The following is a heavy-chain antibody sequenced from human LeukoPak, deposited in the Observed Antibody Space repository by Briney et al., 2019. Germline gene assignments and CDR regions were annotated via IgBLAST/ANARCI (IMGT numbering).Heavy chain of an antibody. J-gene: IGHJ3*02. Sequence: PGRSLRLSCAASGFTFSSYAMHWVRQAPGKGLEWVTVISYDGSNKYYADSVKGRFTISRDNSKNTLYLQMNSLRAEDTAVYYCARGGSHDFSHAFDIWGQGTMVTVSS. D-gene: IGHD3-3*01. CDR2: ISYDGSNK. V-gene: IGHV3-30*04. CDR1: GFTFSSYA. CDR3: ARGGSHDFSHAFDI.